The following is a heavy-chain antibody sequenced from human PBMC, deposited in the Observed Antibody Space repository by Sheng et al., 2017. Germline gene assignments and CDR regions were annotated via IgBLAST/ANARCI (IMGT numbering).Heavy chain of an antibody. CDR1: GGSFSAFH. D-gene: IGHD3-10*01. J-gene: IGHJ6*03. CDR3: ARSYYGLGKDYYYMDV. Sequence: QVQLQQWGAGLLKAFGNPCPSPALSMGGSFSAFHWTWIRQPPGRGWSGLGRFSQSGSTNYNRSLQSRVTIXGDTSENQFSLRLSSVTAADTAVYYCARSYYGLGKDYYYMDVWGKGPRSPS. V-gene: IGHV4-34*02. CDR2: FSQSGST.